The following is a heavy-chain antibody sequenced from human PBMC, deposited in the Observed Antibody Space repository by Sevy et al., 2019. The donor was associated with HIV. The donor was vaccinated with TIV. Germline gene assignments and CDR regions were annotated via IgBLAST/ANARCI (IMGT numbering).Heavy chain of an antibody. CDR2: IWFDGSNT. J-gene: IGHJ4*01. Sequence: GGSLRLSCAASGFTFSSFGMHWVRQAPGKGLEWVAVIWFDGSNTYYADSVKGRFTISREIAKNTLLFQMNNLIAEDTAVYYCARNLEFYDSGDYGPAFMPDFWGHGTLVTVSS. CDR1: GFTFSSFG. CDR3: ARNLEFYDSGDYGPAFMPDF. V-gene: IGHV3-33*01. D-gene: IGHD4-17*01.